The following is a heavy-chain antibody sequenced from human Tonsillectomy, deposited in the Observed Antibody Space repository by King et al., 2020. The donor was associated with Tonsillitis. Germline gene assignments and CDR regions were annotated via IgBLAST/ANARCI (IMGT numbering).Heavy chain of an antibody. CDR1: GGSISSYY. J-gene: IGHJ4*02. Sequence: VQLQESGPGLVKPSETLSLTCTVSGGSISSYYWSWIRQPPGKGLEWIGYIYYSGSTNYNPSLKSRVTISVATSKNQFSLKLSSVTAADTAVYYCARGMVVTSYWGQGTLVTVSS. D-gene: IGHD2-21*02. CDR2: IYYSGST. V-gene: IGHV4-59*01. CDR3: ARGMVVTSY.